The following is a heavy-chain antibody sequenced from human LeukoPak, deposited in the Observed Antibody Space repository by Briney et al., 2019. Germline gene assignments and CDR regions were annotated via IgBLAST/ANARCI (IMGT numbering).Heavy chain of an antibody. CDR2: IYPGDSDT. V-gene: IGHV5-51*01. CDR3: ARLDGDTAIGDIDY. J-gene: IGHJ4*02. CDR1: GYSFTSYW. D-gene: IGHD5-18*01. Sequence: GESLKISCKGSGYSFTSYWIGWVRQMPGKGLEWMGIIYPGDSDTKSSPSFQGQVNISADQSISTAYLQWSSLKASDTAMDYCARLDGDTAIGDIDYWGQGALVSVPS.